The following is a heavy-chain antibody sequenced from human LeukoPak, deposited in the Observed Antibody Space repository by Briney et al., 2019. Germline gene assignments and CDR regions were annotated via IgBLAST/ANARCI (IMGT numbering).Heavy chain of an antibody. Sequence: SVKVSCKASGGTFSSYAISWVRQAPGQGLEWMGGIIPIFGTANYAQKFQGRVTITTDESTSTAYMELSRLRSEDTAVYYCAKDRFTMVRGPGYYYGMDVWGQGTTVTVSS. V-gene: IGHV1-69*05. CDR3: AKDRFTMVRGPGYYYGMDV. CDR1: GGTFSSYA. CDR2: IIPIFGTA. D-gene: IGHD3-10*01. J-gene: IGHJ6*02.